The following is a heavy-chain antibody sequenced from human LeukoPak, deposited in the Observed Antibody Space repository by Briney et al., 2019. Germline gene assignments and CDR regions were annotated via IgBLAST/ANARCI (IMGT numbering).Heavy chain of an antibody. V-gene: IGHV3-21*01. D-gene: IGHD3-16*01. CDR1: GFTFSSYS. CDR3: ARAGGSLDVGYGEYYFDY. Sequence: GGSLRLSCAASGFTFSSYSMNWVRQAPGKGLEWVSSISSSSSYIYYADSVKGRFTISRDNAKNSLYLQMNSLRAEDTAVYYCARAGGSLDVGYGEYYFDYWGQGTLVTVTS. CDR2: ISSSSSYI. J-gene: IGHJ4*02.